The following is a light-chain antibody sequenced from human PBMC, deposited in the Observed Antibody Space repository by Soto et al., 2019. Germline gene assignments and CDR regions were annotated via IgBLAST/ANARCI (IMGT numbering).Light chain of an antibody. Sequence: DIQMTQSPSSLSASVGDRVTITCRASQPIASYLNWYQQKPGKVPKLLIYDASTLQSGVPSTFSGSGSGTDFTLTINSLQPEDLGTYYCQQSFSAPLSFGGGTKVEIK. CDR3: QQSFSAPLS. CDR2: DAS. CDR1: QPIASY. J-gene: IGKJ4*01. V-gene: IGKV1-39*01.